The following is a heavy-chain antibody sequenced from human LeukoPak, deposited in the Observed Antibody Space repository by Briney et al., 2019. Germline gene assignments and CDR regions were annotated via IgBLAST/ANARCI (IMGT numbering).Heavy chain of an antibody. CDR3: ARRFTTGGSSLWFDT. Sequence: PSETLSLTCTVSGGSISSCCYYWGWIRQPAGKGLEWIGRIYTSGSTNYNPSLKSRVTISVDTSKNQFSLKPSSVTAADTAVYDCARRFTTGGSSLWFDTWGQGTLVTVSS. CDR2: IYTSGST. J-gene: IGHJ5*02. V-gene: IGHV4-61*02. CDR1: GGSISSCCYY. D-gene: IGHD3-22*01.